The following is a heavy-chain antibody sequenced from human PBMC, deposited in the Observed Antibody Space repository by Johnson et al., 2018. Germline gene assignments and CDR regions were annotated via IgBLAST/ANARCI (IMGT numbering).Heavy chain of an antibody. V-gene: IGHV3-30*18. D-gene: IGHD3-22*01. CDR3: AKNPGKYYYDSSVDL. CDR2: ISYDGTKK. J-gene: IGHJ5*02. CDR1: DFSFSQYG. Sequence: QVQLVESGGGVVQXGKALRLSCLASDFSFSQYGMHWVRQGPGKGLEWVAVISYDGTKKYYTESVKGRFTISRDDSANTLFLDMNSLRVEDTAMYYCAKNPGKYYYDSSVDLWGQGTLVTVSS.